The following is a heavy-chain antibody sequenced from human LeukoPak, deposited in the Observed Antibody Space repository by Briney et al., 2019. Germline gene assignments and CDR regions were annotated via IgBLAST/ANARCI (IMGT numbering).Heavy chain of an antibody. Sequence: ASVKVSCKVSGYTLTELSMHWVRQAPGQGLEWMGWINLNNDDANYAQKFQGWVTMTRDASIRTAYMELSRLRSDDTAVYYCARGYYYDSSGYYQLDYWGQGTLVTVSS. J-gene: IGHJ4*02. CDR3: ARGYYYDSSGYYQLDY. V-gene: IGHV1-2*04. CDR1: GYTLTELS. CDR2: INLNNDDA. D-gene: IGHD3-22*01.